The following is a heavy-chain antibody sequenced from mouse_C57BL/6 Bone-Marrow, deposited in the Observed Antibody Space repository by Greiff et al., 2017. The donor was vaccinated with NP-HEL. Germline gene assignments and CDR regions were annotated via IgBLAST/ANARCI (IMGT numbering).Heavy chain of an antibody. CDR1: GFNIKDDY. V-gene: IGHV14-4*01. CDR3: TTPITTVVEYWYFDV. CDR2: IDPENGDT. Sequence: EVQLQQSGAELVRPGASVKLSCTASGFNIKDDYMHWVKQRPEQGLEWIGWIDPENGDTEYASKFQGKATITADTSSNTAYLQLSSLTSEDTAVYYGTTPITTVVEYWYFDVWGTGTTVTVSS. J-gene: IGHJ1*03. D-gene: IGHD1-1*01.